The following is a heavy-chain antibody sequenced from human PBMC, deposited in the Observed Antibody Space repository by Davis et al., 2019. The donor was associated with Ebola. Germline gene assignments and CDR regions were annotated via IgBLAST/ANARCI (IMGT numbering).Heavy chain of an antibody. J-gene: IGHJ4*02. CDR3: ARARRDFWSGSNDY. CDR1: GGSFSNYH. D-gene: IGHD3-3*01. Sequence: SETLSLTCAVYGGSFSNYHWTWIRQPPGKGLEWIGDINQSGSTNNNPSLKSRVTISVDTSKNQFSLKLRSATAADTAVYYCARARRDFWSGSNDYWGQGTLVTVSS. CDR2: INQSGST. V-gene: IGHV4-34*01.